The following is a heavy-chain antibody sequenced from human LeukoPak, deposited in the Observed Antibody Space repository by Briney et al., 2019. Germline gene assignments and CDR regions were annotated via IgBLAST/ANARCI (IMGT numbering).Heavy chain of an antibody. Sequence: GGSLRLSCAASGFSFASYEMNWVRQAPGKGLEWVSHISSDGHVEGYVDSVRGRFTMSRDNAKDLLFLQMNGLRAEDTAVYYCARDTLNGPFVISLDYWGQGALVTVSS. D-gene: IGHD3-9*01. CDR3: ARDTLNGPFVISLDY. J-gene: IGHJ4*02. CDR1: GFSFASYE. CDR2: ISSDGHVE. V-gene: IGHV3-48*03.